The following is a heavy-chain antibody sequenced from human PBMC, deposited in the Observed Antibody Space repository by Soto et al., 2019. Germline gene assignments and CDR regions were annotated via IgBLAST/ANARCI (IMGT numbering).Heavy chain of an antibody. CDR2: IYYSGST. Sequence: QLQLQESGPGLVKPSETLSLTCTVSGGSISSSTYYWGWIRQPPGQGLEWIGNIYYSGSTYYNPSLKSRVTISVDTSPHPSSLKLRSVTAAHTAVYYCARHDAGLRPTCWGQGTLVTVSS. J-gene: IGHJ4*02. CDR3: ARHDAGLRPTC. CDR1: GGSISSSTYY. V-gene: IGHV4-39*01.